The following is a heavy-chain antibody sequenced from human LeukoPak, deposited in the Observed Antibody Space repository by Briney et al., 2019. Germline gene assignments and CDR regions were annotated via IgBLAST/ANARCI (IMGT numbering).Heavy chain of an antibody. Sequence: SETLTLTCTVSGGSISNYYWSWIRRPPGKGLEWIGYIYYTGSTNYNPSLKSPVTISVDTSKNQFSLKLSSVAAADTAVYFCARDFSYDYYYYMDFWGKGTTVTVSS. V-gene: IGHV4-59*01. CDR3: ARDFSYDYYYYMDF. CDR1: GGSISNYY. D-gene: IGHD3-3*02. J-gene: IGHJ6*03. CDR2: IYYTGST.